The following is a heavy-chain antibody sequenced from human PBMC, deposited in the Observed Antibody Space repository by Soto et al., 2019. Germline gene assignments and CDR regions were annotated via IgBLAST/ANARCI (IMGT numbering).Heavy chain of an antibody. Sequence: PSETLSLTCAVSGGSISSGGYSWSWIRQPPGKGLEWIGYIYHSGSTYYNPSLKSRVTISVDRSKNQFSLKLSSVTAADTAVYYCAKSSSARFDPWGQGTLVTVSS. CDR3: AKSSSARFDP. V-gene: IGHV4-30-2*01. CDR2: IYHSGST. CDR1: GGSISSGGYS. J-gene: IGHJ5*02. D-gene: IGHD6-6*01.